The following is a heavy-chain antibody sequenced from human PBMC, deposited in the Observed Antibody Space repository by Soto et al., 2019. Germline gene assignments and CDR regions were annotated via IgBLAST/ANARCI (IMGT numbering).Heavy chain of an antibody. Sequence: QVQLQESGPGLVKPSQTLSLTCTVSGGSISSGDYYWSWIRQPPGKGLEGIGYIYYSGSTYYNPPLQSRANISVATSKNPFSLKLSSVTAVDTAVYYCARELPAGISLDPWGQGTLVTVSS. D-gene: IGHD6-13*01. CDR2: IYYSGST. V-gene: IGHV4-30-4*01. CDR1: GGSISSGDYY. CDR3: ARELPAGISLDP. J-gene: IGHJ5*02.